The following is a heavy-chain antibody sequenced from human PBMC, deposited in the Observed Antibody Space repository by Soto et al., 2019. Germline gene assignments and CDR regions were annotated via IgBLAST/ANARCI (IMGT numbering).Heavy chain of an antibody. CDR2: IYYSGIT. Sequence: QLQLQESGPGLVKPSETLSLTCTVSGVSISNSSYYWGWIRRPPGKGLEWIGTIYYSGITYYNPSLKSRVTISVDTSMNQFPLKLTSVTAADTAVYYCARHGSNWGQGTLVTVSS. CDR3: ARHGSN. J-gene: IGHJ4*02. CDR1: GVSISNSSYY. V-gene: IGHV4-39*01.